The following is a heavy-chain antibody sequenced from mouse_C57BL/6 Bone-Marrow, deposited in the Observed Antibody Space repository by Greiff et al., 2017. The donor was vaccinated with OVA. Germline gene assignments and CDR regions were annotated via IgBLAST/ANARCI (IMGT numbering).Heavy chain of an antibody. D-gene: IGHD1-1*01. V-gene: IGHV1-74*04. CDR1: GYTFTSYW. CDR2: IHPSDSDT. CDR3: AITYYYYGSSYYAMDY. Sequence: VKLQESGAELVKPGASVKMSCKASGYTFTSYWMHWVKQRPGQGLEWIGRIHPSDSDTNYNQKFKGKATLTVDKSSSTAYMQLSSLTSEDSAVYYCAITYYYYGSSYYAMDYWGQGTSVTVSS. J-gene: IGHJ4*01.